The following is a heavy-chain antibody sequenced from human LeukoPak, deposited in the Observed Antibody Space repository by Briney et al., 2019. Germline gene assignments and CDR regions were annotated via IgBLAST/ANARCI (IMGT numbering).Heavy chain of an antibody. Sequence: GRSLRLSCAASGFTFSNYGIHWVRQAPGKGLEWVAVISNDGSNKYYADSVKGRFTISRDNSENTLYLQMNSLSAEDTAVYYCAKETGRWELEWGQGTLVTVSS. V-gene: IGHV3-30*18. J-gene: IGHJ4*02. CDR2: ISNDGSNK. D-gene: IGHD1-26*01. CDR1: GFTFSNYG. CDR3: AKETGRWELE.